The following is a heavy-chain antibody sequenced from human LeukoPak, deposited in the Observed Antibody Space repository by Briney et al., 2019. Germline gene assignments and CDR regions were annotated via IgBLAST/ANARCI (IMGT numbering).Heavy chain of an antibody. CDR2: IIPIFGTA. V-gene: IGHV1-69*13. D-gene: IGHD6-19*01. J-gene: IGHJ3*02. CDR3: AAEGYSSGWYEVDAFDI. Sequence: SVKVSCKASGGTFSSYAISWVRQAPGQGLEWMGGIIPIFGTANYAQKFQGRVTITADESTSTAYMELSSLRSEDTAVYYCAAEGYSSGWYEVDAFDIWGQGTMVTVSS. CDR1: GGTFSSYA.